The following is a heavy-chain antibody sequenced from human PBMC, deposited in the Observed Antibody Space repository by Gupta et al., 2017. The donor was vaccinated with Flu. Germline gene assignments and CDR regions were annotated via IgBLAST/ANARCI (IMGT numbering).Heavy chain of an antibody. CDR3: VKTRDINYDSYRYDGDFDY. D-gene: IGHD3-22*01. CDR2: ISWTSGTI. J-gene: IGHJ4*02. CDR1: GFAFGAYA. Sequence: EVQLVESGGGLVQPGRSLRLSCAASGFAFGAYAMNWVRQVPGKGLEWVSGISWTSGTIGYADSVKGRFTISRDNAKNSLDLQMNSLRVEDTALYYCVKTRDINYDSYRYDGDFDYWGQGTLVTVSS. V-gene: IGHV3-9*01.